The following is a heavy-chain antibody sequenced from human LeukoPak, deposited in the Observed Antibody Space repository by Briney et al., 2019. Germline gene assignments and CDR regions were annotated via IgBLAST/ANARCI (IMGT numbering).Heavy chain of an antibody. D-gene: IGHD4-17*01. J-gene: IGHJ4*02. CDR3: ARDSLDADYVFDY. CDR1: GFTISIYS. Sequence: GGSLRLSCAASGFTISIYSINWVRQAPGEGLEWVSSISSRGSYIYYADSLKGRFTISRDNAKNSLYLQMNSLRAEDTAVYYCARDSLDADYVFDYWGQGTLLTVSS. CDR2: ISSRGSYI. V-gene: IGHV3-21*01.